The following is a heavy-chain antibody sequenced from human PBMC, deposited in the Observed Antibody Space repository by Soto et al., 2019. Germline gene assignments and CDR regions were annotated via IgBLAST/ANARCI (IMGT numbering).Heavy chain of an antibody. CDR3: ARTSEGYCSGGSCYGEDYYYYMDV. J-gene: IGHJ6*03. CDR2: IYYSGST. V-gene: IGHV4-59*08. Sequence: SETLSLTCTVSGGSISGYYCRWIRQPPGKGLEWIGYIYYSGSTNYNPSLKSRVTISVDTSKTQFSLKLSSVTAADTAVYYCARTSEGYCSGGSCYGEDYYYYMDVWGKGTTVTVSS. CDR1: GGSISGYY. D-gene: IGHD2-15*01.